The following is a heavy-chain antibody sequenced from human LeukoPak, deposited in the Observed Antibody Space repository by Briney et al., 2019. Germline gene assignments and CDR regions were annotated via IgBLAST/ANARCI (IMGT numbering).Heavy chain of an antibody. J-gene: IGHJ6*04. Sequence: GGSLRLACAASGFTFSSYEMNWVRQAPGKGLEWVSYISSSGSTIYYADSVKGRFTISRDNAKNSLYLQMNSLRAEDTAVYYCAELGLTMIGGVWGKGTTVTISS. CDR3: AELGLTMIGGV. CDR2: ISSSGSTI. D-gene: IGHD3-10*02. CDR1: GFTFSSYE. V-gene: IGHV3-48*03.